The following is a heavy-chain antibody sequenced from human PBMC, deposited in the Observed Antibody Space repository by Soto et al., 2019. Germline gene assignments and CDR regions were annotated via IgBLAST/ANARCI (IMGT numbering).Heavy chain of an antibody. J-gene: IGHJ6*02. D-gene: IGHD3-10*01. CDR2: ISYDGSNK. Sequence: PGGSLRLSCAASGFTFSSYAIHWVRQAPGKGLEWVAVISYDGSNKYYADSVKGRFTISRDNSKNTLYLQMNSLRAEDTAVYYCARSGSYSPSYYYYGMDVWGQGTTVTVSS. V-gene: IGHV3-30-3*01. CDR1: GFTFSSYA. CDR3: ARSGSYSPSYYYYGMDV.